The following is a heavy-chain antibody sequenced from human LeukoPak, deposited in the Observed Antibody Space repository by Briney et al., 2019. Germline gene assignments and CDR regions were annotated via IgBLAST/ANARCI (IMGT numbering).Heavy chain of an antibody. Sequence: GGSLRLSCAASGFTFSSYSMNWVRQAPGKGLEWVSSISSSSSYIYYADPVKGRFTISRDNAKNSLYLQMNSLRAEDTAVYYCARGSGYSYGPTDYWGQGTLVTVSS. CDR1: GFTFSSYS. CDR2: ISSSSSYI. V-gene: IGHV3-21*01. D-gene: IGHD5-18*01. J-gene: IGHJ4*02. CDR3: ARGSGYSYGPTDY.